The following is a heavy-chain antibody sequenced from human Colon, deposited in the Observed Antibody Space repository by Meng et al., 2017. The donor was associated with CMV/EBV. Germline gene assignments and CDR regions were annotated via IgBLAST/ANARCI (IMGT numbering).Heavy chain of an antibody. Sequence: ASVKVSCKTSAYTFNSYYMHWVRQAPGQGLEWMGWINPKSGVANYAQKFQGRVTLTRDTAISTGYMDVSGLTSDDTAVYYCARGRIGVVGHSPGPDHWGQGALVTVSS. D-gene: IGHD6-19*01. CDR2: INPKSGVA. V-gene: IGHV1-2*02. CDR1: AYTFNSYY. J-gene: IGHJ4*02. CDR3: ARGRIGVVGHSPGPDH.